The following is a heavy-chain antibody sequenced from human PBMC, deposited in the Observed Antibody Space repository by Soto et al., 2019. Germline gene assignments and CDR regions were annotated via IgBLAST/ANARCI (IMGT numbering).Heavy chain of an antibody. CDR3: ARNSGSSDYYYYYGMDV. CDR1: GYSVTSYW. CDR2: IDPSDSYT. Sequence: GESLKISCKGSGYSVTSYWISWVRQMPGKGLEWMGRIDPSDSYTNYSPSFQGHVTISADKSISTAYLQWSSLKASDTAMYYCARNSGSSDYYYYYGMDVWGQGTTVTVSS. V-gene: IGHV5-10-1*01. J-gene: IGHJ6*02. D-gene: IGHD1-26*01.